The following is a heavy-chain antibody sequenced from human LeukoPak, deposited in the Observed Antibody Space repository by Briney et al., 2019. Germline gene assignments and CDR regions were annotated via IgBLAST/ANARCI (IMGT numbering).Heavy chain of an antibody. Sequence: GGSLRLSCAASGFTFSSYGMQWVRQAPGKGLEWVAFIHYDGSNKYYANSVKGRFTISRDNSKKTLYLHMNSLRAEDTAVYYCAKDPIRGVRPYYFSSWGQGTLVTVSS. D-gene: IGHD3-10*01. J-gene: IGHJ4*02. CDR1: GFTFSSYG. V-gene: IGHV3-30*02. CDR3: AKDPIRGVRPYYFSS. CDR2: IHYDGSNK.